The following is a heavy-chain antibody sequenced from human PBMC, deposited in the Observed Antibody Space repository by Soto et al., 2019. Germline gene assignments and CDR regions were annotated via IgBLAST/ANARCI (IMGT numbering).Heavy chain of an antibody. CDR1: GYTFTGYY. V-gene: IGHV1-2*02. CDR2: INPNSGGT. Sequence: QVQLVQSGAEVKKPGASVKVSCKASGYTFTGYYMHWVRQAPGQGLEWMGWINPNSGGTNYAQKFQGRVTMHRDPSISTDYMELSRLRSDDTAVYYCARVRSPPTGPAAIVGGYYYYGMDVWGQGTTVTVSS. D-gene: IGHD1-26*01. J-gene: IGHJ6*02. CDR3: ARVRSPPTGPAAIVGGYYYYGMDV.